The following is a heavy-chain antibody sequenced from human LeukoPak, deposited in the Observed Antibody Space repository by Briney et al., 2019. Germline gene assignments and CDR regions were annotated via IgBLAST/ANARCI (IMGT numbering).Heavy chain of an antibody. J-gene: IGHJ4*02. Sequence: GGSLRLSCAASGFMFGDYAMPWVRQVPGRGLEWVSLISGDAVSSFYTDSVKGRFTISRDNNNSSLSLQMRSLTTEDTAFYYFVSELFSQTRNYFAYWREGVLVTVSS. CDR1: GFMFGDYA. CDR2: ISGDAVSS. D-gene: IGHD1-7*01. CDR3: VSELFSQTRNYFAY. V-gene: IGHV3-43*02.